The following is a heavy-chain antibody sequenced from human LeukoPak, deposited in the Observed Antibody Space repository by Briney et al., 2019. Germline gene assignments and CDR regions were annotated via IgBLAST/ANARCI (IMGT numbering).Heavy chain of an antibody. J-gene: IGHJ4*02. Sequence: GGSLRLSCAASGFTFSSYEMHWVRQAPGKGLEWVSYISSSGSTIYYADSVKGRFTITRDNAKNSLYLQMNSLRAEDTAVYYCARDYGGSSPFDYWGQGTLVTVSS. CDR2: ISSSGSTI. D-gene: IGHD4-23*01. CDR1: GFTFSSYE. CDR3: ARDYGGSSPFDY. V-gene: IGHV3-48*03.